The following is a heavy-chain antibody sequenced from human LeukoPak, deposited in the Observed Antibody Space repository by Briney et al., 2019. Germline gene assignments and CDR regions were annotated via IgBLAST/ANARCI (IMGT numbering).Heavy chain of an antibody. CDR2: ISGSVGST. V-gene: IGHV3-23*01. J-gene: IGHJ5*02. CDR3: AKDGPPYTLRYFDWGPYNWFDP. D-gene: IGHD3-9*01. Sequence: PGGSLRLSCAASGFTFSSYAMSWVRQAPGKGLEWVSAISGSVGSTYYADSVKGRFTISRDNSKNTLYLQMNSLRAEDTAVYYCAKDGPPYTLRYFDWGPYNWFDPWGQGTLVTVSS. CDR1: GFTFSSYA.